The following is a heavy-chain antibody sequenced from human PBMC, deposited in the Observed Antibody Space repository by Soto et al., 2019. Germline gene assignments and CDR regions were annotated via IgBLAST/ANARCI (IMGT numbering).Heavy chain of an antibody. CDR3: ARSGSSHYDDAFDI. CDR1: GGSISNYN. CDR2: IYYNGGT. J-gene: IGHJ3*02. Sequence: SETLSLTCTVSGGSISNYNWSWIRQPPGKGLEWIGYIYYNGGTRYNPSLKSRVTISVDTSKNQFSLKLSSVTAADTAVYYCARSGSSHYDDAFDIWGQGTMVT. D-gene: IGHD3-3*01. V-gene: IGHV4-59*01.